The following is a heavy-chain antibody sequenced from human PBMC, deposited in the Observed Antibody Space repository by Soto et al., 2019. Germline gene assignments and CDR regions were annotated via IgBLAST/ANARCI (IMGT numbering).Heavy chain of an antibody. CDR1: GFTFSSYG. CDR3: ARAGDSGSYFQH. CDR2: IWYDGSNK. Sequence: QVQLVESGGGVVQPGRSLRLSCAASGFTFSSYGMHWVRQAPGKGLEWVAVIWYDGSNKYYADSVKGRFTISRDNSKNTLYLQMNSLRAEDTAVYYCARAGDSGSYFQHWGQGTRVTVSS. D-gene: IGHD1-26*01. V-gene: IGHV3-33*01. J-gene: IGHJ1*01.